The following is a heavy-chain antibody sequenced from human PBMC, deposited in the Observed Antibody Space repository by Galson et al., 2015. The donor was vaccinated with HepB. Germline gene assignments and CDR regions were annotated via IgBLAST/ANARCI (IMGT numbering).Heavy chain of an antibody. CDR1: GGTFSSYA. V-gene: IGHV1-69*06. D-gene: IGHD4-23*01. CDR2: IIPIFGTA. CDR3: AISVVTTFRALPDAFDI. J-gene: IGHJ3*02. Sequence: SVKVSCKASGGTFSSYAISWVRQAPGQGLEWMGGIIPIFGTANYAQKFQGRVTITADKSTSTAYMELSSLRSEDTAVYYCAISVVTTFRALPDAFDIWGQGTMVTVSS.